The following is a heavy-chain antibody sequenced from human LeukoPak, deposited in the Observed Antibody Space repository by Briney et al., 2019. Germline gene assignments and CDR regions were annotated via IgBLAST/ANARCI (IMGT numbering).Heavy chain of an antibody. V-gene: IGHV3-30*02. CDR2: IRYDGSNK. CDR1: GFTFSSYG. D-gene: IGHD6-19*01. Sequence: GGSLRLSCAASGFTFSSYGMHWVRQAPGKGLEQVAFIRYDGSNKYYADSVKGRFTISRDNSKNTLYLQMNSLRAEGTAVYYCAKDRSSGWYYFDYWGQGTLVTVSS. J-gene: IGHJ4*02. CDR3: AKDRSSGWYYFDY.